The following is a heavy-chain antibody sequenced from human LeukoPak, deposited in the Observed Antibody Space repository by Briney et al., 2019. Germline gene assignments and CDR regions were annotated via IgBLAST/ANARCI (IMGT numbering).Heavy chain of an antibody. Sequence: GGSPRLSCAASGFTFSSYWMHWVRQAPGKGLVWVSRINSDGSTASYADSVRGRFTISRDNAKNTLYLQMNSLRAEDTAVYYCARDRGYYDSSGYYSFDYWGQGTLVTVSS. CDR3: ARDRGYYDSSGYYSFDY. V-gene: IGHV3-74*01. D-gene: IGHD3-22*01. CDR2: INSDGSTA. J-gene: IGHJ4*02. CDR1: GFTFSSYW.